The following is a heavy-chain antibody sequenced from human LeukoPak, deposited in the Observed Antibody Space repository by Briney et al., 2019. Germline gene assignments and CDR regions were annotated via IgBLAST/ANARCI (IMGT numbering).Heavy chain of an antibody. Sequence: GGSLRLSCAASGFTFRSYSMNWVRQAPGKELEWVSSISSSSGYIYYADSLKGRFTISRDNAKNSLYLQMNSLTAEDTAVYYCARDAGSGSFSTTIDYWGQGTLVTVSS. V-gene: IGHV3-21*01. CDR1: GFTFRSYS. CDR2: ISSSSGYI. J-gene: IGHJ4*02. CDR3: ARDAGSGSFSTTIDY. D-gene: IGHD1-26*01.